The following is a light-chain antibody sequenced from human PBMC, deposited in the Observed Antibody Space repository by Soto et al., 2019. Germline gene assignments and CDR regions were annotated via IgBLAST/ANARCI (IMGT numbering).Light chain of an antibody. CDR1: QSVSSK. CDR3: QQYNMWPHT. CDR2: GAF. Sequence: EIVMTQSPATLSVSPGERVTLSCRASQSVSSKLAWFQQKPGQAPRLLIYGAFTRATGIPTRFSGSGSETEFTLTIGSLQSEDFAVYYCQQYNMWPHTFGQGTKVDIK. J-gene: IGKJ2*01. V-gene: IGKV3-15*01.